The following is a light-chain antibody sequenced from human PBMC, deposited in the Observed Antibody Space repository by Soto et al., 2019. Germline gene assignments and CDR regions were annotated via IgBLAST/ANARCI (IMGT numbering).Light chain of an antibody. Sequence: EIVLTQSPATLSLSPGQRATLSCRASQSVKTFLVWYQHRPGQAPRLLIYDASIRATGIPARFSGSGSGTAFTLNISSLQSEDFALYYCQQYNNWPPWTFGQGTKVDIK. J-gene: IGKJ1*01. CDR3: QQYNNWPPWT. CDR2: DAS. CDR1: QSVKTF. V-gene: IGKV3-11*01.